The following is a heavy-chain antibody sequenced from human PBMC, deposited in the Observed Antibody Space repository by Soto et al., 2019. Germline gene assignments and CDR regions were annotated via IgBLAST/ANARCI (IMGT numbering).Heavy chain of an antibody. Sequence: WETLSLTCAVYGGSFSGYYWSWIRQPPGKGLEWIGEINHSGSTNYNPSLKSRVTISVDTSKNQFSLKLSSVTAADTAVYYCARVRGSSYYYYGVDVWGQGTTVTVSS. V-gene: IGHV4-34*01. D-gene: IGHD6-6*01. CDR1: GGSFSGYY. CDR2: INHSGST. J-gene: IGHJ6*02. CDR3: ARVRGSSYYYYGVDV.